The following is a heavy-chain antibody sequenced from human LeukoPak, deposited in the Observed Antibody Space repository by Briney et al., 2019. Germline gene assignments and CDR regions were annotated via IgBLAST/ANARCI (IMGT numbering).Heavy chain of an antibody. V-gene: IGHV4-38-2*02. D-gene: IGHD1-20*01. CDR3: ARDRFGYYWNGAFDI. CDR2: IYHSGST. CDR1: GGSISSYY. Sequence: PSETLSLTCTVSGGSISSYYWGWIRQPPGKGLEWIGSIYHSGSTYYNPSLKSRVTISVDTSKNQFSLKLSSVTAADTAVYYCARDRFGYYWNGAFDIWGQGTMVTVSS. J-gene: IGHJ3*02.